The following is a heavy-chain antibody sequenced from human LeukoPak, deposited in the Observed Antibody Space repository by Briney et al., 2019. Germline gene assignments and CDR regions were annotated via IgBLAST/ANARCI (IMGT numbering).Heavy chain of an antibody. V-gene: IGHV1-2*02. CDR1: GYTFTAYY. Sequence: ASVKVSCKASGYTFTAYYIRWVRQAPGQGLEWMGWINPNSGDRNYAQKFQGRVSMTRDTSISTAYMELSRLTSDDTAVYYCARAQRAWFGELFSIDFWGQGTLVTVSS. CDR2: INPNSGDR. CDR3: ARAQRAWFGELFSIDF. J-gene: IGHJ4*02. D-gene: IGHD3-10*01.